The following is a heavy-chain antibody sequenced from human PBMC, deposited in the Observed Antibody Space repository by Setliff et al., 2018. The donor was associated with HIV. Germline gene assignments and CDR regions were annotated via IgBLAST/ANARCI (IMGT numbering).Heavy chain of an antibody. D-gene: IGHD2-2*01. J-gene: IGHJ4*02. CDR3: AHIGAVPVVMSS. CDR2: MKNWGSGGTS. CDR1: GLKFSDAW. V-gene: IGHV3-15*01. Sequence: GESLKISCAASGLKFSDAWMSWVRQAPGRGLEWLGRMKNWGSGGTSDYAAPVSGRFTISRDDSKNTLYLQMDSLKIEDTAVYYCAHIGAVPVVMSSWGQGTLVTVSS.